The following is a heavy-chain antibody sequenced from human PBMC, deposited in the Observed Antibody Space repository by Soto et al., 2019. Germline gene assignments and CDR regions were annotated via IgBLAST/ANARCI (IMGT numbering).Heavy chain of an antibody. Sequence: QVQLQESGPGLVKPSQTLSLTCTVSAGSISSGDYYWSWIRQHPVQGLEWIGYIYYSGSTYYNPSLKRRVTISVDTSKTQFSLKLSSVTAADTAVYYCATYGSGTYKPTTFDYWGQGTLVTVSS. CDR3: ATYGSGTYKPTTFDY. V-gene: IGHV4-31*03. D-gene: IGHD3-10*01. CDR1: AGSISSGDYY. CDR2: IYYSGST. J-gene: IGHJ4*02.